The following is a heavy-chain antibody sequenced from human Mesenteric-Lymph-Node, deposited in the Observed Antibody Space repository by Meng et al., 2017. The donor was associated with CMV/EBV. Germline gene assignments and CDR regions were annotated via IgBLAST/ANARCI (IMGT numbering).Heavy chain of an antibody. V-gene: IGHV7-4-1*02. D-gene: IGHD5-12*01. Sequence: SCKASGYPFTSYAMNWGRRAPGQGLEWMGWINTNTGNPTYAQGFTGRFVFSLDTSVSTAYLQISSLKAEDTTVYYCARGFGVATIFYWGQGTLVTVSS. CDR2: INTNTGNP. J-gene: IGHJ4*02. CDR3: ARGFGVATIFY. CDR1: GYPFTSYA.